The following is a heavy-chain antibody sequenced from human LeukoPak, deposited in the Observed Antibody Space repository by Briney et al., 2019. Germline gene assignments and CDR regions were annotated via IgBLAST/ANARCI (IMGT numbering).Heavy chain of an antibody. V-gene: IGHV1-69*13. CDR1: GGTFSSYA. J-gene: IGHJ6*03. Sequence: AASVKVSCKASGGTFSSYAISWVRQAPGQGLEWMGGTIPIFGTANYAQKFQGRVTITADESTSTAYMELSSLRSEDTAVYYCARAGRYYDSSGPNYYSMDVWGKGTTVTISS. CDR3: ARAGRYYDSSGPNYYSMDV. D-gene: IGHD3-22*01. CDR2: TIPIFGTA.